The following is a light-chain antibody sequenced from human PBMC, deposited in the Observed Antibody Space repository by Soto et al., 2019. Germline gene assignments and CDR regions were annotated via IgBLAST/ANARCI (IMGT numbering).Light chain of an antibody. J-gene: IGKJ5*01. CDR2: GAS. Sequence: EIVLTQSPGTLSLSPGERATLSCRASQSVSSSYLAWYQQKPGQAPPLLIYGASSRATGIPDRFSGSGSGTDFTLTISRLEPEDFAVYYSQQYGSSSPITFGQGTRLEIK. CDR3: QQYGSSSPIT. CDR1: QSVSSSY. V-gene: IGKV3-20*01.